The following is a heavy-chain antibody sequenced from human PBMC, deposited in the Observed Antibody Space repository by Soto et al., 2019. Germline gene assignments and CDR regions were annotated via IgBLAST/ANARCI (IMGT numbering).Heavy chain of an antibody. Sequence: EVQLVESGGGLVQPGGSLRLSCAASGFTVSSNYMSWVRQAPGKGLEWVSVIYNGGTTYYADSAKGRFTISRDNSKNTRYLQMNSLRAEDTAVYYCARGGCSDGVCYPYYFDSWGQGTLVTVSS. V-gene: IGHV3-66*01. CDR1: GFTVSSNY. CDR3: ARGGCSDGVCYPYYFDS. CDR2: IYNGGTT. D-gene: IGHD2-8*01. J-gene: IGHJ4*02.